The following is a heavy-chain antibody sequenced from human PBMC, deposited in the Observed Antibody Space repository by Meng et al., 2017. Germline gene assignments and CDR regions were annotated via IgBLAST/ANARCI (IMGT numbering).Heavy chain of an antibody. CDR1: GCTFSSYA. V-gene: IGHV1-69*05. Sequence: SSVNVSCKASGCTFSSYAISWVRQAPGQGLEWMGGIIPIFGTANYAQKFQGRVTITTDESTSTAYMELSSLRSEDTAVYYCARVVSYDSSGYQGAFDYWGQGTLVTVSS. CDR3: ARVVSYDSSGYQGAFDY. D-gene: IGHD3-22*01. J-gene: IGHJ4*02. CDR2: IIPIFGTA.